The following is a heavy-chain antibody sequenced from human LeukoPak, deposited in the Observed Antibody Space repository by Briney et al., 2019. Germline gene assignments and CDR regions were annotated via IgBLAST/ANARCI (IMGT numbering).Heavy chain of an antibody. CDR1: GGSISSSSYY. CDR3: ARDYAVRGAQGAFDI. V-gene: IGHV4-39*01. J-gene: IGHJ3*02. Sequence: SETLSLTCTVSGGSISSSSYYWGWICQPPGKGLEWIGSIYYSGSTYYNPSLKSRVTISVDTSKNQFSLKLSSVTAADTAVYYCARDYAVRGAQGAFDIWGQGTMVTVSS. CDR2: IYYSGST. D-gene: IGHD3-10*01.